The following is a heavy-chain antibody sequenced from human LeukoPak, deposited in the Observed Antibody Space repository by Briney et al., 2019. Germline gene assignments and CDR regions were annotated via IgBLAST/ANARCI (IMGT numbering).Heavy chain of an antibody. CDR2: IIPILGIA. V-gene: IGHV1-69*02. J-gene: IGHJ4*02. CDR1: GYTFTGYY. Sequence: SVKVSCKASGYTFTGYYMHWVRQAPGQGLEWMGRIIPILGIANYAQKFQGRVTITADKSTSTAYMELSSLRSEDTAVYYCARPGDGSGYFDYWGQGTLVTVSS. CDR3: ARPGDGSGYFDY. D-gene: IGHD3-10*01.